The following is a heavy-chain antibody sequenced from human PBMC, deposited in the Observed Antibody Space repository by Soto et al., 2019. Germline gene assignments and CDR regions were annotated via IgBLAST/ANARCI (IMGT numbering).Heavy chain of an antibody. CDR1: GGSISSGGYY. Sequence: QVQLQESGPGLVKPSQTLSLTCTVSGGSISSGGYYWSWIRQHPGKGLEWIGYIYYSGSTYDNPSLKSRVPRSVDTSKNQFSLKRSSVTHADTAVYYCAREPEVHSVSMTRNYSYSYMDVLGKGTTVTVSS. J-gene: IGHJ6*03. CDR2: IYYSGST. D-gene: IGHD3-16*01. V-gene: IGHV4-31*03. CDR3: AREPEVHSVSMTRNYSYSYMDV.